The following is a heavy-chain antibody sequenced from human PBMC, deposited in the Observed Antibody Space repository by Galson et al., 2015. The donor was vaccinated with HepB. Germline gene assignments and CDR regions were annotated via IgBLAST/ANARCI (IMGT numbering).Heavy chain of an antibody. Sequence: QSGAEVKKPGESLKISCEASGYDFPSYWIGWVRQMPGKGLEWMGIILPYDSDTRISPSFQGLVAISAGKSINTAYLQWSSLKASDTAMYYCIRSNWGMDHWGQGTPITVSS. CDR2: ILPYDSDT. CDR1: GYDFPSYW. J-gene: IGHJ1*01. D-gene: IGHD7-27*01. V-gene: IGHV5-51*01. CDR3: IRSNWGMDH.